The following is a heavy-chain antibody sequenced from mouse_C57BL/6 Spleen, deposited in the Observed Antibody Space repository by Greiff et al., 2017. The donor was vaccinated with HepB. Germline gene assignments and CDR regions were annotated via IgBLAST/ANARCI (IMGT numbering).Heavy chain of an antibody. CDR3: ARDYGSSYGWFAY. D-gene: IGHD1-1*01. V-gene: IGHV1-19*01. J-gene: IGHJ3*01. CDR2: INPYNGGT. CDR1: GYTFTDYY. Sequence: SGPVLVKPGASVKMSCKASGYTFTDYYMNWVKQSHGKSLEWIGVINPYNGGTSYNQKFKGKATLTVDKSSSTAYMELNSLTSEDSAVYYCARDYGSSYGWFAYWGQGTLVTVSA.